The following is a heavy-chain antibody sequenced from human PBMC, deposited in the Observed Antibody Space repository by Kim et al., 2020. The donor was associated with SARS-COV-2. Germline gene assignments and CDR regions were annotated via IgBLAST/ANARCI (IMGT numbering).Heavy chain of an antibody. CDR3: ARDSPIVGATTCYFDY. V-gene: IGHV1-46*01. J-gene: IGHJ4*02. D-gene: IGHD1-26*01. CDR2: INPSGGST. CDR1: GYTFTSYY. Sequence: ASVKVSCKASGYTFTSYYMHWVRQAPGQGLEWMGIINPSGGSTSYAQKFQGRVTMTRDTSTSTVYMELSSLRSEDTAVYYCARDSPIVGATTCYFDYWGQGTLVTVSS.